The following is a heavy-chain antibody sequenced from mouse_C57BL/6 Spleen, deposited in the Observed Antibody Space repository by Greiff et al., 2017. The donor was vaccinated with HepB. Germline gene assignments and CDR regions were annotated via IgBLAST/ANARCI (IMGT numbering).Heavy chain of an antibody. D-gene: IGHD4-1*01. V-gene: IGHV1-81*01. Sequence: QVQLQQSGAELARPGASVKLSCKASGYTFTSYGISWVKQRTGQGLEWIGEIYPRSGNTYYNEKFKGKATLTADKSSSTAYMELRSLTSEDSAVYFCARDGLKNWDYWYFDVWGTGTTVTVSS. J-gene: IGHJ1*03. CDR3: ARDGLKNWDYWYFDV. CDR2: IYPRSGNT. CDR1: GYTFTSYG.